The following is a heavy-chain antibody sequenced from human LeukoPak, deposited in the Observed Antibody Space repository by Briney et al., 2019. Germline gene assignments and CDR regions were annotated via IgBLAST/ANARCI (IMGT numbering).Heavy chain of an antibody. D-gene: IGHD2-2*01. Sequence: ASVKVSCKASGYTFTSYYMHWVRQAPGQGLEWMGIINPSGGSTSYAQKFQGRVTMTRDTSTSTVYMELSSLRSEDTAVYYCARGGIDIVVVPAVKYNWFDPWGQGTLVTVSS. V-gene: IGHV1-46*01. CDR1: GYTFTSYY. CDR2: INPSGGST. CDR3: ARGGIDIVVVPAVKYNWFDP. J-gene: IGHJ5*02.